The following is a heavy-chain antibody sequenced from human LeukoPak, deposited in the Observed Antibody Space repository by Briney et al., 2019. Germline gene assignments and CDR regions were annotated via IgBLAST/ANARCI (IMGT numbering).Heavy chain of an antibody. CDR2: ISSSSSDI. CDR3: TSWDD. V-gene: IGHV3-48*02. J-gene: IGHJ4*02. CDR1: GFTFSSYS. Sequence: GGSLRLSCVVYGFTFSSYSMNWVRQAAGKGLEWVSYISSSSSDIYYADSVKGRFTISRDNAKNSLYLQMNSLRDEDTAVYYCTSWDDWGQGTLVTVSS.